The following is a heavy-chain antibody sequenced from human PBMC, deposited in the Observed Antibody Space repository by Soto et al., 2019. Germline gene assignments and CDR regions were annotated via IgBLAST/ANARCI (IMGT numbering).Heavy chain of an antibody. CDR2: IYHSGST. D-gene: IGHD2-15*01. CDR1: SGSISSSNW. CDR3: ARSTIICSGGRCYNWFDP. V-gene: IGHV4-4*02. J-gene: IGHJ5*02. Sequence: QVQLQESGPGLVKPSGTLSLTCAVSSGSISSSNWWSWVRQPPGKGLEWIGEIYHSGSTNYNPSLKSRVTISVDKSKHQFSLKLSSVPAADTAVYYCARSTIICSGGRCYNWFDPWVQGTLVTVSS.